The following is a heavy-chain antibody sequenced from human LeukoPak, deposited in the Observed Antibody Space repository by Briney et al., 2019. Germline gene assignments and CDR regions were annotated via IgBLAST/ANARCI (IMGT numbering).Heavy chain of an antibody. CDR1: GGSISSGSYY. CDR2: IYTSGST. J-gene: IGHJ4*02. V-gene: IGHV4-61*02. CDR3: DAGSYYGSGSPFPFDY. Sequence: PSQTLSLTCTVSGGSISSGSYYWSWIRQPAGKGLEWIGRIYTSGSTNYNPSLKSRVTISVDTSKNQFSLKLSSVTAADTAVYYCDAGSYYGSGSPFPFDYWGQGTLVTVSS. D-gene: IGHD3-10*01.